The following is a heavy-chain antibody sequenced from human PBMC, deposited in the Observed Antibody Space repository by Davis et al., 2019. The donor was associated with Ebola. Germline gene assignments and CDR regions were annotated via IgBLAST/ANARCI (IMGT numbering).Heavy chain of an antibody. CDR1: GGSISSYY. Sequence: PSETLSLTCTVSGGSISSYYWSWIRQPPGKGLEWIGYIYYSGSTNYNPSLKSRVTISVDTSKNQFSLKLSSVTAADTAVYYCARAGVVVITPGYFDYWGQGTLVTVSS. J-gene: IGHJ4*02. D-gene: IGHD3-22*01. CDR2: IYYSGST. CDR3: ARAGVVVITPGYFDY. V-gene: IGHV4-59*01.